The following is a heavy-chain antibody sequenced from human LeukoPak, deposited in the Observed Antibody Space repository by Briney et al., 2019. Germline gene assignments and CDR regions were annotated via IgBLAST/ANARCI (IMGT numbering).Heavy chain of an antibody. V-gene: IGHV1-2*02. CDR2: INPTSGAT. Sequence: ASVKVSCKASGYSFTGYCIHWVRQAPGQGLEWVGWINPTSGATSYAQKFQGRVTVTRDTSISTAYMELSRLRSDDTAVYYCARGRTAMNYFDYWGPGTLVTVSS. D-gene: IGHD2-21*02. J-gene: IGHJ4*02. CDR1: GYSFTGYC. CDR3: ARGRTAMNYFDY.